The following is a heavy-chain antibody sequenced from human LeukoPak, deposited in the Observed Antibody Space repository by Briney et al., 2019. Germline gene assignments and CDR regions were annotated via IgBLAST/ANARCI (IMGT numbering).Heavy chain of an antibody. D-gene: IGHD3-10*01. J-gene: IGHJ4*02. CDR3: ARASGPFDY. CDR2: IWYDGSNK. V-gene: IGHV3-33*01. CDR1: GFTFGTYG. Sequence: GGSLRLSCAASGFTFGTYGMHWVRQAPGKGLEWVAVIWYDGSNKYYADSVKGRFTISRDNSKNTLYLQMNSLRAEDTAVYSCARASGPFDYWGQGTLVTVSS.